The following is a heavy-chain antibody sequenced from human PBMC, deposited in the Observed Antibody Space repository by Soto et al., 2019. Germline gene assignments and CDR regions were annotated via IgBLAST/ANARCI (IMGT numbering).Heavy chain of an antibody. Sequence: SETLSLTCAVYGGSFSGYYWSGIRQPPGKGLEWIGEINHSGSTNYNPSLKSRVTISVDTSKNQFSLKLSSVTAADTAVYYCARGEGWYFDYWGQGTLVTVSS. J-gene: IGHJ4*02. CDR1: GGSFSGYY. D-gene: IGHD6-19*01. V-gene: IGHV4-34*01. CDR3: ARGEGWYFDY. CDR2: INHSGST.